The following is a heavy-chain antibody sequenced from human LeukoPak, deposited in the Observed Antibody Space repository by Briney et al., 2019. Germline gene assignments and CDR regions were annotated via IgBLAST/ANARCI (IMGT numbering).Heavy chain of an antibody. J-gene: IGHJ6*02. CDR1: GFTFSDYY. Sequence: GGSLRLSCAASGFTFSDYYMSWIRQAPGKGLEWVSYISSSGSTIYYADSVKGRFTISRDNAKNSLYLQMNSLRAEDTAVYYCVRDIGIQLWFGAGYYGMDVWGQGTTVTVSS. V-gene: IGHV3-11*01. CDR2: ISSSGSTI. CDR3: VRDIGIQLWFGAGYYGMDV. D-gene: IGHD5-18*01.